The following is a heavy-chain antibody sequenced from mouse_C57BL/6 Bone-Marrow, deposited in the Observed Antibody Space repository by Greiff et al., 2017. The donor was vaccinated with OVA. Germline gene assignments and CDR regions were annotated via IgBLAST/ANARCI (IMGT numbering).Heavy chain of an antibody. CDR1: GFTFSDFY. CDR2: SRNKANDYTT. D-gene: IGHD2-1*01. J-gene: IGHJ4*01. Sequence: EVKLVESGGGLVQSGRSLRLSCATSGFTFSDFYMEWVRQAPGKGLEWIAASRNKANDYTTEYSASVKGRFIVSRDTSQSILYLQMNALRAEDTAIYYCARDAYYGYAMDYWGQGTSVTVSS. V-gene: IGHV7-1*01. CDR3: ARDAYYGYAMDY.